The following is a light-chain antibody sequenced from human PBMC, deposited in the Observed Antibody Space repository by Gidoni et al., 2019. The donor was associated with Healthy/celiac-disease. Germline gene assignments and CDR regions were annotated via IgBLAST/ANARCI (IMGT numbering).Light chain of an antibody. CDR3: QSFDSGLSGPVV. CDR1: SPNIGAGYD. Sequence: QSVLTQPPSVSGAPGQRVTISCTGASPNIGAGYDVHWYQQLPGSAPKLLIFGNNNRPSGVPDRFSSSKSGASASLAITGLQAEDEADYYCQSFDSGLSGPVVFGGGTKLTVL. J-gene: IGLJ2*01. CDR2: GNN. V-gene: IGLV1-40*01.